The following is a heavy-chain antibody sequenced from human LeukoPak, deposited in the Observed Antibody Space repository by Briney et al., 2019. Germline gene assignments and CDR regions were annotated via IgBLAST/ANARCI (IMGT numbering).Heavy chain of an antibody. CDR3: ARELVLAAKTYWFDS. Sequence: GGSLRLSCAASGFRFSDYDMTWIRQAPGKGLEWISHISSSGGMIYYADSVRGRFTVSRDNAKNSVLLQMNGLRVEDTALYYRARELVLAAKTYWFDSWGQGTLVAVSS. J-gene: IGHJ5*01. CDR1: GFRFSDYD. V-gene: IGHV3-11*01. CDR2: ISSSGGMI. D-gene: IGHD2-15*01.